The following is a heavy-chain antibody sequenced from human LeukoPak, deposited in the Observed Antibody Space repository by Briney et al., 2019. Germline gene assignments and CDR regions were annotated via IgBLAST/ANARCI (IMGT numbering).Heavy chain of an antibody. CDR2: INLNSGGT. CDR1: GYTFTGSY. J-gene: IGHJ4*02. D-gene: IGHD1-1*01. Sequence: ASVKVSCKASGYTFTGSYMHWVRQAPGQGLEWMGWINLNSGGTKYAQQFQGRVTMTRDTSISTAYMELSRLRSDDTAVYYCARDREGWNEYFDYWGQGTLVTVSS. CDR3: ARDREGWNEYFDY. V-gene: IGHV1-2*02.